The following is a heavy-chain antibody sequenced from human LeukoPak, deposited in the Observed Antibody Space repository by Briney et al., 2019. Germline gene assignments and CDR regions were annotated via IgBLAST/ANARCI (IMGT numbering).Heavy chain of an antibody. V-gene: IGHV4-38-2*02. D-gene: IGHD3-10*01. J-gene: IGHJ5*02. CDR2: MHHSGST. CDR1: LYAINSGYY. CDR3: VRDGYYGSGSPGWFGP. Sequence: PSETLSLTCTVSLYAINSGYYWGWIRQSPGKGLEWIGSMHHSGSTDYHPSLRRRVTISGDTSKNQFSLKLNSLTAEDTAMYYCVRDGYYGSGSPGWFGPWGPGTLVIVSA.